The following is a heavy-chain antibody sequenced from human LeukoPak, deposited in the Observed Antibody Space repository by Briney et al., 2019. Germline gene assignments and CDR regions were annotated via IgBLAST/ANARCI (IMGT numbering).Heavy chain of an antibody. D-gene: IGHD4-17*01. V-gene: IGHV3-23*01. Sequence: GGSLRLSCTASGFTFSNFAMNWVRQTPGKGLEWVSVISGSGSTYYADSVRGRFTVSRDNSKHTMSLQMNTLRAEDTAVYYCQTQAVTSDYWGQGTLVTVSS. CDR3: QTQAVTSDY. J-gene: IGHJ4*02. CDR2: ISGSGST. CDR1: GFTFSNFA.